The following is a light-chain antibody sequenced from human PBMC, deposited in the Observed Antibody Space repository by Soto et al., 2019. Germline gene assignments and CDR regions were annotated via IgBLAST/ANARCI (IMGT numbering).Light chain of an antibody. Sequence: QSALTQPRSVSGSPGQSVTISCTGTSSDVGGYNYVSWYQQHPGKAPKLMIYDVSKRPSGVPDRFSGSKSGKTASLTISGLQAEDEADYYCCSYAGSFVVFCGGTKLTVL. CDR3: CSYAGSFVV. J-gene: IGLJ2*01. V-gene: IGLV2-11*01. CDR1: SSDVGGYNY. CDR2: DVS.